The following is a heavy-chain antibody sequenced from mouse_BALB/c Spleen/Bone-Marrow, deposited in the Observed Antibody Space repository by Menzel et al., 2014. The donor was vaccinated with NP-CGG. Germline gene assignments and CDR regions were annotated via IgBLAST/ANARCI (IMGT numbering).Heavy chain of an antibody. Sequence: VQLVESGPGLVAPSQSLSITCTVSGFSLTSYGVHWVRQPPGKGLEWLGVIWAGGSTNYNSALISRLSISKDNSESQVFLKMNSLQTDDTAIYYCARDRGYYKDVGDYWGQGTTLTVSS. D-gene: IGHD2-3*01. CDR3: ARDRGYYKDVGDY. V-gene: IGHV2-9*02. J-gene: IGHJ2*01. CDR2: IWAGGST. CDR1: GFSLTSYG.